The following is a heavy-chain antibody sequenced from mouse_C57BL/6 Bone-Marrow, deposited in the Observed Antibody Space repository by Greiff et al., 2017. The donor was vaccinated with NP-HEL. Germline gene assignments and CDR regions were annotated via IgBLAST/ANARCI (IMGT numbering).Heavy chain of an antibody. D-gene: IGHD1-1*01. Sequence: EVKVEESGGGLVQPGGSLKLSCAASGFTFSDYYMYWVRQTPEKRLEWVAYISNGGGSTYYPDTVKGRFTISRYNAKHTLYLQMSRLKSEDTAMYYCARDYGSSYWFAYWGQGTLVTVSA. CDR1: GFTFSDYY. CDR3: ARDYGSSYWFAY. J-gene: IGHJ3*01. CDR2: ISNGGGST. V-gene: IGHV5-12*01.